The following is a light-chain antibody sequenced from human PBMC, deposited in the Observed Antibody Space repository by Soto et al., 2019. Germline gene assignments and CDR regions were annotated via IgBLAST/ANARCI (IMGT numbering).Light chain of an antibody. CDR2: EVT. V-gene: IGLV2-14*01. J-gene: IGLJ3*02. Sequence: QSALSQPASVSGSPGQSITISCTGTSNDLGYYNYVSWYQQHPGQAPKLMISEVTTRPSGVSDRFSGSKSGNTASLTISRLQAEDEAHYYCSSYTTAYTQVFGGGTKLTVL. CDR3: SSYTTAYTQV. CDR1: SNDLGYYNY.